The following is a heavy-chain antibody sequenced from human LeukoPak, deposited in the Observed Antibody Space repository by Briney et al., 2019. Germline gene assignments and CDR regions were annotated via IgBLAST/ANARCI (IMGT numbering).Heavy chain of an antibody. J-gene: IGHJ4*02. V-gene: IGHV3-23*01. D-gene: IGHD5-18*01. CDR2: ISVSGDKT. CDR1: GFTFSGFA. CDR3: ANVDTAFLDY. Sequence: GGSLRLSCAASGFTFSGFAMSWVRQAPGKGLEWVSAISVSGDKTYYADSVKGRFTISRDNSKNTLYLQMNSLRAEDAAVYYRANVDTAFLDYWAREPWSPSPQ.